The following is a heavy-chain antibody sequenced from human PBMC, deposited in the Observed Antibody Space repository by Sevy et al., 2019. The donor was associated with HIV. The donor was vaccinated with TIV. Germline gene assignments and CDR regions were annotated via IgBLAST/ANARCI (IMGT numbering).Heavy chain of an antibody. D-gene: IGHD4-17*01. J-gene: IGHJ4*02. Sequence: GGSLRLSSAASGFSFSTYSMNWVRQAPGKGLEWVSYISSTSSAIFYTDSVKGRFTISRDNAKNSLDLQMNSLRAEDTGVYYCARYYGGKGNFDYWGQGTLVTVSS. V-gene: IGHV3-48*01. CDR1: GFSFSTYS. CDR3: ARYYGGKGNFDY. CDR2: ISSTSSAI.